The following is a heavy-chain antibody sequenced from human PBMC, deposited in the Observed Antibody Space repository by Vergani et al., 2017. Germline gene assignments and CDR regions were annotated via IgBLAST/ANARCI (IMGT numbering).Heavy chain of an antibody. D-gene: IGHD5-12*01. CDR2: IYYSGST. CDR1: GGSISSSSYY. V-gene: IGHV4-39*07. J-gene: IGHJ5*02. Sequence: QLQLQESGPGLVKPSETLSLTCTVSGGSISSSSYYWGWIRQPPGKGLGWIGRIYYSGSTYYNPSLKSRVTISVDTSKNQFSLKLSSVTAADTAVYYCARGLTSIAAPNWVGPWGQGTLVTVSS. CDR3: ARGLTSIAAPNWVGP.